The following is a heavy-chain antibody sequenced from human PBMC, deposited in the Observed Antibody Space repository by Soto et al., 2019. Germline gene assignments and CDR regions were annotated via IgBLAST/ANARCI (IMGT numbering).Heavy chain of an antibody. CDR2: IFYTGRT. V-gene: IGHV4-39*01. J-gene: IGHJ5*02. CDR3: AGLTCRMAGASHGRSDWFGR. Sequence: PSETLSLTCTVSGGSISNPSYYWGWVRQPPGKGLEWIGDIFYTGRTYYSPSLKSRVTISVDTSKEQFSLNLTSVTAAATAVYFCAGLTCRMAGASHGRSDWFGRWAPGTLVTVSS. D-gene: IGHD6-19*01. CDR1: GGSISNPSYY.